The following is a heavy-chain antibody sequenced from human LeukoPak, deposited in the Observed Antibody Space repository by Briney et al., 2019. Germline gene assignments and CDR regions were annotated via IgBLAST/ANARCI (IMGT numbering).Heavy chain of an antibody. D-gene: IGHD1-26*01. CDR3: ATADWECFYFDS. Sequence: SEIRSPTCTVSGASITTNYSGWIPQRAGKALGWIVRISYSGSTNYKPPLKSRGSISVDTSKNQFSLKLNSVTAADSAVDFCATADWECFYFDSWGQGALVAVSS. CDR2: ISYSGST. CDR1: GASITTNY. V-gene: IGHV4-4*07. J-gene: IGHJ4*02.